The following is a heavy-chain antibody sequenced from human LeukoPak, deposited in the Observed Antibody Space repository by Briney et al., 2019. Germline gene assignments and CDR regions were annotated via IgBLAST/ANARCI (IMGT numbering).Heavy chain of an antibody. J-gene: IGHJ4*02. D-gene: IGHD5-18*01. CDR2: INWNGRST. V-gene: IGHV3-20*04. Sequence: RTGGSLRLSCATSGFTFDDYGMSWVRHAPGKGLEWVSDINWNGRSTGYADSVKGRFTISRDNAKNSLYLQMNSLRAEDTALYYCARRDTVMVGFEYWGQGTLVTVSS. CDR1: GFTFDDYG. CDR3: ARRDTVMVGFEY.